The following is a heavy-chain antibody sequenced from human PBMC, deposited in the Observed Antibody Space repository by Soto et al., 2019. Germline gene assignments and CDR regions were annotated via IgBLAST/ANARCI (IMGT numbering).Heavy chain of an antibody. Sequence: QVQLVQSGAEVKKPGASVKVSCKASGYTFTSYGISWVRQAPGQGLEWMGWISAYNGNTNYAQKLQGRVTMTTDTSTSTAYRELRSLRSDDPAVYYCARFPVGGTTNYYYYMDFWGKGTTVTVSS. CDR1: GYTFTSYG. J-gene: IGHJ6*03. V-gene: IGHV1-18*01. CDR2: ISAYNGNT. D-gene: IGHD4-17*01. CDR3: ARFPVGGTTNYYYYMDF.